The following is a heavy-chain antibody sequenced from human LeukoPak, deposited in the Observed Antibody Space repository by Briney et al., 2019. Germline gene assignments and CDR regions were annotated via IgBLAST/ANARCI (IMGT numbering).Heavy chain of an antibody. D-gene: IGHD2-21*02. J-gene: IGHJ3*02. CDR2: ISSSSSYI. V-gene: IGHV3-21*01. CDR1: GITFSSYA. Sequence: GGSLRLFCAASGITFSSYAMSWVRQAPGKGLEWVSSISSSSSYIYYADSVKGRFTISRDNAKNSLYLQMNSLRAEDTAVYYCARVTPYCGGDCFDFDIWGQGPMVTVSS. CDR3: ARVTPYCGGDCFDFDI.